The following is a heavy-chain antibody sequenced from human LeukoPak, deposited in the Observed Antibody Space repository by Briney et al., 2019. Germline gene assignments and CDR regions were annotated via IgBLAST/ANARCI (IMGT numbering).Heavy chain of an antibody. CDR3: ARDRWGFFES. D-gene: IGHD3-3*01. Sequence: GGSLRLSCAASGFTFSTYSMNWVRQAPGKGLEWISYISVSRSTIYYADSVKGRFTISRDNAKNSLYLQMNSLRAEDTAVYYCARDRWGFFESWGQGTLVTVSS. CDR2: ISVSRSTI. V-gene: IGHV3-48*01. CDR1: GFTFSTYS. J-gene: IGHJ4*02.